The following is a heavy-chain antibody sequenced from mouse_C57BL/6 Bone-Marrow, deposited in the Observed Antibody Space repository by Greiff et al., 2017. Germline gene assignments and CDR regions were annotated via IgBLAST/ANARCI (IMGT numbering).Heavy chain of an antibody. V-gene: IGHV3-6*01. CDR3: ASPGSSLFAY. Sequence: VQLQQSGPGLVKPSQSLSLTCSVTGYSITSGYYWNWIRQFPGNKLEWMGYINYDGSNNYNPSLKNRIAFTLDPTKNQLFLKLSSGTTEDTDTYYCASPGSSLFAYWGQGTLVTVSA. D-gene: IGHD1-1*01. CDR2: INYDGSN. J-gene: IGHJ3*01. CDR1: GYSITSGYY.